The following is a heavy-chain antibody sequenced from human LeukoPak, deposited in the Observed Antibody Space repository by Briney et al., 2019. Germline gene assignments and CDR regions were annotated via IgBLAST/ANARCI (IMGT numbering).Heavy chain of an antibody. Sequence: PSETLSLTCTVSGGSISSSSYSWGWIRQPPGKGLEWIGSIYYSGSTYYNPSLKSRVTISVDTSKNQFSLKLSSVTAADTAVYYCASLGTGYSSSWYFDYWGQGTLVTVSS. CDR1: GGSISSSSYS. V-gene: IGHV4-39*01. D-gene: IGHD6-13*01. J-gene: IGHJ4*02. CDR2: IYYSGST. CDR3: ASLGTGYSSSWYFDY.